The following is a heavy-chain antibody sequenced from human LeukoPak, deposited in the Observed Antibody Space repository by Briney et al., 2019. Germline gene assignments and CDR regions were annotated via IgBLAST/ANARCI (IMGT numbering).Heavy chain of an antibody. CDR1: GGTFSSYA. V-gene: IGHV1-69*01. Sequence: GSSVKVSCKASGGTFSSYAISWVRQAPGQGLEWMGGIIPIFGTANYAQKFQGRVTITADESTSTAYMELSSLRSEDTAVYYCARGCGGDCPNAEYFQHWGQGTLVTVSS. J-gene: IGHJ1*01. CDR2: IIPIFGTA. D-gene: IGHD2-21*02. CDR3: ARGCGGDCPNAEYFQH.